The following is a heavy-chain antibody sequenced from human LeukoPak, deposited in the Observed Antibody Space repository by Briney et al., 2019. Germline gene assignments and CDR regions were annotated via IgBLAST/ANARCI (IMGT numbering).Heavy chain of an antibody. J-gene: IGHJ4*02. CDR1: GFTFSSYI. Sequence: GGSLRLSCAASGFTFSSYIMNWVRQAPGKRLDWVSYVSRTSTTIYYADSVKGRFTVSRDNAKNSLYLEMNSLRAEDTDVYHCVRGAGTSYFDYWGQGTLVTVSS. D-gene: IGHD1-1*01. CDR3: VRGAGTSYFDY. V-gene: IGHV3-48*04. CDR2: VSRTSTTI.